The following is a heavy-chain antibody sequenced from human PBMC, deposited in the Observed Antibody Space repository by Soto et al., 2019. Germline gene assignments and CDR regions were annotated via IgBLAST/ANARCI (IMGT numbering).Heavy chain of an antibody. CDR3: ARRHALAIGAYY. D-gene: IGHD3-10*01. CDR2: FFIGGNT. V-gene: IGHV4-39*01. Sequence: YYWSWMRQPPGQGLEWIACFFIGGNTYYNQSLKSRVTTSVDTSKNQFSLKLISVTAADTAVYFCARRHALAIGAYYWGQG. J-gene: IGHJ4*02. CDR1: YY.